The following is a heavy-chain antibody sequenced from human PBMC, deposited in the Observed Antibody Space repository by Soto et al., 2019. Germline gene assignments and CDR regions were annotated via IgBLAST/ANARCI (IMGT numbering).Heavy chain of an antibody. CDR3: ARDLNYGLVDY. CDR1: GFTFSSYS. Sequence: EVQLVESGGGLVQPGGSLRLSCAASGFTFSSYSMNCVRQAPGKGLEWVSYISSSSSTIYYADSVKGRFNISRDNAKNSLYLQMNRLRDEDTAGYYCARDLNYGLVDYWGQGTLVTVSS. D-gene: IGHD4-17*01. J-gene: IGHJ4*02. V-gene: IGHV3-48*02. CDR2: ISSSSSTI.